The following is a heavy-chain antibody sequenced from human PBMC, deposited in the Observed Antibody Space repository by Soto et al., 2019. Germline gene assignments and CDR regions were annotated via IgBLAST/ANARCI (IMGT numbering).Heavy chain of an antibody. CDR1: GGSISSYY. CDR2: IYYSGST. Sequence: SETLSLTCTVSGGSISSYYWSWIRQPPGKGLEWIGYIYYSGSTNYNPSLKSRVTISVDTSKNQFSLKLSSVTAADTAVYYCALMMGSRDYYYYYYMDVWGKGTTVTVSS. CDR3: ALMMGSRDYYYYYYMDV. V-gene: IGHV4-59*01. J-gene: IGHJ6*03. D-gene: IGHD2-2*01.